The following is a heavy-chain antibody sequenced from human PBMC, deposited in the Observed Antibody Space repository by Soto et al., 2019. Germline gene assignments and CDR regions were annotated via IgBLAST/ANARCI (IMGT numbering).Heavy chain of an antibody. CDR1: GGTFRSYA. D-gene: IGHD5-12*01. Sequence: QVQLVQSGAEVKKPGSSVKVSCNASGGTFRSYAISWVRQAPGQGLEWMGGIIPIFGTANYAQKFQGRVTITADESTSTAYMELSSLRSEDTAVYYCARDLYSGYEGGFDYWGQGTLVTVSS. V-gene: IGHV1-69*01. J-gene: IGHJ4*02. CDR2: IIPIFGTA. CDR3: ARDLYSGYEGGFDY.